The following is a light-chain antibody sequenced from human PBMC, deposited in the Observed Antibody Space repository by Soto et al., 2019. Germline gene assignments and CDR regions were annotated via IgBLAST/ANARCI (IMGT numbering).Light chain of an antibody. CDR3: SSYTSSSTRV. V-gene: IGLV2-14*01. Sequence: QSVLTQPASVSGSPGQSITISCTGTSSDVGGYNYVSWYQQHPGKAPKLIIYEVSNRPSGVSNRFSGSKSGNTASLTISWLQADDEADYYCSSYTSSSTRVFGGGTKLTVL. J-gene: IGLJ3*02. CDR1: SSDVGGYNY. CDR2: EVS.